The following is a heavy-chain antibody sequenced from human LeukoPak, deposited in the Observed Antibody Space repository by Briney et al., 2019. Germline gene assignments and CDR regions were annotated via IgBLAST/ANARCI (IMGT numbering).Heavy chain of an antibody. CDR3: ARDPLPYSSPDFHNWFDP. CDR1: GYTFTSYG. Sequence: GASVKVSCKASGYTFTSYGISWVRQAPGQGLEWMGWISAYNGNTNYAQKLQGRVTMTTDTFTSTAYMELRSLRSDDTAVYYCARDPLPYSSPDFHNWFDPWGQGTLVTVSS. J-gene: IGHJ5*02. D-gene: IGHD6-19*01. CDR2: ISAYNGNT. V-gene: IGHV1-18*01.